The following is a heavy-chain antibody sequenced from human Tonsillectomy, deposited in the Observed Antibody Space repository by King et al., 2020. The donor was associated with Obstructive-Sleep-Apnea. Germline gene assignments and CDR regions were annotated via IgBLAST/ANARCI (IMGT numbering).Heavy chain of an antibody. V-gene: IGHV3-48*04. J-gene: IGHJ4*02. Sequence: VQLVESGGGLVQPGGSLRLSCAASGFTFSTYPMNWVRQAPGKGREWVSYISSSSSTMYYVDPVKGRFTLSRDNAKNSLYLQMNSLRAEDTAVYYCANQGFEYWGQGTLVTVSS. CDR3: ANQGFEY. CDR1: GFTFSTYP. CDR2: ISSSSSTM. D-gene: IGHD2-2*01.